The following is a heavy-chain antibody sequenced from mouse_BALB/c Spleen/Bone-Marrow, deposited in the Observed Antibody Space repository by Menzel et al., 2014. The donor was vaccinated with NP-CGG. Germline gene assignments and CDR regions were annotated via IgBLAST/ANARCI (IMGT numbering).Heavy chain of an antibody. CDR2: ISYSGST. D-gene: IGHD2-4*01. Sequence: VQLQQSGPSLVKPSQTLSLTCSVTGDSITSGYWNWIRKFPGNKLEYMGYISYSGSTYYNPSLKSRISITRDTSKNQYYLQLNSVTIEDTATYYCARYKGYYDHDGDYFDYGGQGTTLTVSS. CDR3: ARYKGYYDHDGDYFDY. V-gene: IGHV3-8*02. J-gene: IGHJ2*01. CDR1: GDSITSGY.